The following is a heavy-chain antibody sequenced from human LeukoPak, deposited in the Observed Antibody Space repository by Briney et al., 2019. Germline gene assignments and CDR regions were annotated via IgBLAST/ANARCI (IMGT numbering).Heavy chain of an antibody. V-gene: IGHV3-7*01. CDR3: ASSGGPYDYVWGSQFDY. D-gene: IGHD3-16*01. J-gene: IGHJ4*02. CDR2: IKQDGSEK. CDR1: GFTFSSYE. Sequence: PGGSLRLSCAASGFTFSSYEMNWVRQAPGKGLEWVANIKQDGSEKYYVDSVKGRFTISRDNAKNSLYLQMNSLRAEDTAVYYCASSGGPYDYVWGSQFDYWGQGTLVTVSS.